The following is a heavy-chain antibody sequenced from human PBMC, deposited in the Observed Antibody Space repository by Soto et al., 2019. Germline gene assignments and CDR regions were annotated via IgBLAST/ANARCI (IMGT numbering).Heavy chain of an antibody. CDR1: GFTFSSYA. V-gene: IGHV3-30-3*01. D-gene: IGHD1-1*01. CDR3: ARDRLRYNWNDFPYYYYGMDV. CDR2: ISGDGSNK. J-gene: IGHJ6*02. Sequence: QVQLVESGGGVVQPGRSLRLSCAASGFTFSSYAMHWVRQAPGKGLEWVAVISGDGSNKYYEDSVKGRFTISRDNSKNTLYLKMNSLRAEDTAVYYCARDRLRYNWNDFPYYYYGMDVWGQGTTVTVSS.